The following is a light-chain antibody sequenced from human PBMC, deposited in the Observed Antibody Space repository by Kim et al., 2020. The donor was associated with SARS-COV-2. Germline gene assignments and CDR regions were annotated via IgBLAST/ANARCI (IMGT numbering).Light chain of an antibody. CDR3: QQSYSTPWT. V-gene: IGKV1-39*01. CDR1: QSISSY. CDR2: AAS. J-gene: IGKJ1*01. Sequence: DIQMTQSPSSLSASVGDRVTITCRASQSISSYLNWYQQKPGKAPKLRIYAASSLQSGVPSRFSGSGSGTDFTLTISSLQPEDFATYYCQQSYSTPWTVGQGTKVDIK.